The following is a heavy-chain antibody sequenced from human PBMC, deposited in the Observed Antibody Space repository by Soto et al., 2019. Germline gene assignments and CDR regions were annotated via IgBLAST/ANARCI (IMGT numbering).Heavy chain of an antibody. Sequence: QVQLQESGPGLVEPSQTLSLTCTVSGGSISSGDYYWSWIRQPPGKGLEWVGHIYYSGSTYYNPYLKSRVTLSVDMSKNQFSLKLSSVTAADTAVYYCARVGGSYCSGGTCYYSGLMRAFDLWGQGTMVTVSS. CDR3: ARVGGSYCSGGTCYYSGLMRAFDL. V-gene: IGHV4-30-4*01. J-gene: IGHJ3*01. CDR1: GGSISSGDYY. D-gene: IGHD2-15*01. CDR2: IYYSGST.